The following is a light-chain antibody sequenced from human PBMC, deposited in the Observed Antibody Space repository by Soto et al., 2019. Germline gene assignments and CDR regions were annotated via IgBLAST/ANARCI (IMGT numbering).Light chain of an antibody. CDR3: QQRGYT. CDR2: DAS. Sequence: EIVLTQSPATLSLSPGERATLSCRASQSVSSYLAWYQQKPGQAPRLLIYDASTRATGIPARFRGSGSGTDFTLSISSLEPEDFAVYYCQQRGYTSGQGTKLEIK. J-gene: IGKJ2*01. CDR1: QSVSSY. V-gene: IGKV3-11*01.